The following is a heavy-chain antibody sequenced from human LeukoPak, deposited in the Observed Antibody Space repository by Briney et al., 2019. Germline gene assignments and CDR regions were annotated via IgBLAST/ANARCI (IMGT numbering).Heavy chain of an antibody. Sequence: GGSLRLSCATAGFTFSGYSMNWVRQAPGKGLEWISYISSSSINIHYGDSVKGRFTISRDNAENSLYLQMNSLRAEDTAVYYCARDSIQLWPNAIDFWGQGTLVTVSS. CDR1: GFTFSGYS. CDR2: ISSSSINI. CDR3: ARDSIQLWPNAIDF. D-gene: IGHD1-1*01. V-gene: IGHV3-48*01. J-gene: IGHJ4*02.